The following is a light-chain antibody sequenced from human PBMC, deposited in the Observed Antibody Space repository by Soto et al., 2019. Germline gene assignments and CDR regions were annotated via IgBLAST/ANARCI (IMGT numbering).Light chain of an antibody. J-gene: IGLJ2*01. Sequence: QSVLTQPASVSGSPGQSITIPCTGTSSDVGGYNSVSWYQQHPGKAPKLLIYDVSNRPSGVSDRFSGSKSGNTASLTISGLQAEDEADYYCSSYTSSITVVFGGGTKLTVL. V-gene: IGLV2-14*03. CDR1: SSDVGGYNS. CDR3: SSYTSSITVV. CDR2: DVS.